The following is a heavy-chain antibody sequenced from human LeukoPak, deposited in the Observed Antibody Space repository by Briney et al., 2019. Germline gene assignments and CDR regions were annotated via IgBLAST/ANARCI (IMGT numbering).Heavy chain of an antibody. CDR3: AKSWGSGTYTFDY. CDR1: GFTFSSYA. D-gene: IGHD3-10*01. V-gene: IGHV3-30*04. J-gene: IGHJ4*02. Sequence: GGSLRLSCAASGFTFSSYAMHWVRQAPGKGLEWVAVISYDGSNKYYADSVKGRFTISRDNSRNTLSLQMNSLRAEDTAVYYCAKSWGSGTYTFDYWGQGILVTVSS. CDR2: ISYDGSNK.